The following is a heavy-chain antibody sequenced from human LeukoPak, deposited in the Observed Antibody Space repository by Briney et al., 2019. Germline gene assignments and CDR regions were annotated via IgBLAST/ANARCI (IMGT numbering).Heavy chain of an antibody. CDR1: GFTFSSSS. Sequence: GGSLRLSCAASGFTFSSSSMHWVRQAPGKGLEWVSYISYSGNTLYYADSVKGRFTVSRDNAKNSLYLQINSLRDEDTAVYYCAKTRGYCSSGTCYLSDWGQGTPVSVSS. CDR3: AKTRGYCSSGTCYLSD. D-gene: IGHD2-15*01. J-gene: IGHJ4*02. CDR2: ISYSGNTL. V-gene: IGHV3-48*02.